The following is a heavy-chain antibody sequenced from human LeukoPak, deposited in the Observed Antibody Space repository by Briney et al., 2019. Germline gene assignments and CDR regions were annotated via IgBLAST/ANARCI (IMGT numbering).Heavy chain of an antibody. CDR1: GYSFTSYW. CDR2: IYPGDSDT. J-gene: IGHJ4*02. Sequence: GESLKISCKGSGYSFTSYWIGWVRQMPGKGLEWMGIIYPGDSDTRYSPSFQGQVTISADKSISTAYLRWSSLKASDTAMYYCARLPYSGSYSWAQFDYWGQGTLVTVSS. CDR3: ARLPYSGSYSWAQFDY. V-gene: IGHV5-51*01. D-gene: IGHD1-26*01.